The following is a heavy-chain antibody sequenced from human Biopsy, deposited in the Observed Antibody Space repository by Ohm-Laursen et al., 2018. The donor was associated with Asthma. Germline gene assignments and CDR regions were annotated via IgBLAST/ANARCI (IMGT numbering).Heavy chain of an antibody. V-gene: IGHV2-5*02. J-gene: IGHJ5*02. D-gene: IGHD3-9*01. CDR2: IYWDDYN. Sequence: TQTLTLTRSFSGFSLRTPGVGVGWIRQSPGKALEWLALIYWDDYNLFRPSLKRRLTITKDPSKNQVVLTMTKMDPVDSDTYYCALSQDSGFDDHSPSWFDPWGQGTLVTVSS. CDR1: GFSLRTPGVG. CDR3: ALSQDSGFDDHSPSWFDP.